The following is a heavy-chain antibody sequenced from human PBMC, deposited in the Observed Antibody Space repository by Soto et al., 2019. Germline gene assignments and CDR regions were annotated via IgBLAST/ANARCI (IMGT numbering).Heavy chain of an antibody. D-gene: IGHD3-9*01. V-gene: IGHV1-69*08. CDR1: RGTFGSYT. CDR3: ARDILTGTDDYYFYYTMDV. Sequence: QVQLVQSGTEVKKPGSSVKVSCKASRGTFGSYTISWVRQAPGQGLECMGRIILFLGLAECAQKFQGRVTITADKSTGTAYMELGRLRSEDTAMYSCARDILTGTDDYYFYYTMDVWGHGTTVTVSS. J-gene: IGHJ6*02. CDR2: IILFLGLA.